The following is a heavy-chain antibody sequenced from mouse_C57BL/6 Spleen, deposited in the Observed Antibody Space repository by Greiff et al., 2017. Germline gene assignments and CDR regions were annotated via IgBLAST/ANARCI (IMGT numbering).Heavy chain of an antibody. CDR3: AREVCPAQAPLDY. CDR2: IYPGDGDT. J-gene: IGHJ2*01. V-gene: IGHV1-82*01. D-gene: IGHD3-2*02. Sequence: VQLQQSGPELVKPGASVKISCKASGYAFSSSWMNWVKQRPGKGLEWIGRIYPGDGDTNYNGKFKGKATLTADKSSSTAYMQLSSLTSEDSAVYFCAREVCPAQAPLDYWGQGTTLTVSS. CDR1: GYAFSSSW.